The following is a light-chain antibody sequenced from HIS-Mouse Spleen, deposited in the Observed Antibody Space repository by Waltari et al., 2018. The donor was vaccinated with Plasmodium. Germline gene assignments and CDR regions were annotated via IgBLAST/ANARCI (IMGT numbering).Light chain of an antibody. CDR2: AAS. CDR1: QGISSY. CDR3: QQYYSYPLT. V-gene: IGKV1-8*01. J-gene: IGKJ4*01. Sequence: VGMTQSPSSFSSSTGVRVTITCRASQGISSYLAWYQQKSGKAPKLLIYAASTLQSGVPSRFSGSGSGTDFTLTISCLQSEDFATYYCQQYYSYPLTFGGGTKVEIK.